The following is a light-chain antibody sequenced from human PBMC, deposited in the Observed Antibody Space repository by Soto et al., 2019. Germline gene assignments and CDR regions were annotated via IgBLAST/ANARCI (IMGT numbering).Light chain of an antibody. CDR3: QQYDNLPEGFT. CDR2: DAS. V-gene: IGKV1-33*01. CDR1: QDISNY. J-gene: IGKJ3*01. Sequence: DIQMTQSPSSLSASVGDRVTITCQASQDISNYLNWYQQKPGKAPKLLIYDASNLETGVPSRFSGSGSGTDFTFTISSLQPEDIAIYYCQQYDNLPEGFTFGPGTKVDIK.